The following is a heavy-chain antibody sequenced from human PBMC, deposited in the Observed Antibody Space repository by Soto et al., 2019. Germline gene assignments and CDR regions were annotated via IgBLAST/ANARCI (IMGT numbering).Heavy chain of an antibody. J-gene: IGHJ4*02. Sequence: SETLSLTCSVSGGSISSSSFYWAWIRQPPGKGLESIGAIYNTGSTYYNPSLKSRVTMSVDTSKNQFSLKLTSVTAADTAVYYCTTVFEYWGQGTPVTVSS. CDR3: TTVFEY. V-gene: IGHV4-39*07. CDR2: IYNTGST. CDR1: GGSISSSSFY.